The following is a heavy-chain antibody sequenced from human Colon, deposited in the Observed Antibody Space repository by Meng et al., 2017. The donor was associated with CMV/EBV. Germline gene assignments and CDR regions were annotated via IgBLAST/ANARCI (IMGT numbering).Heavy chain of an antibody. Sequence: VHLQQSGPGLVKPSQTRSLTCAISGDSVSSDSAAWNWIRQSPSRGLEWLGRTYYRSQWYFDYGVSVIGRITINADTSKNEFSLQLRSVTPDDTAVYYCARGWELGSWGQGTLVTVSS. CDR1: GDSVSSDSAA. D-gene: IGHD1-26*01. CDR2: TYYRSQWYF. J-gene: IGHJ4*02. V-gene: IGHV6-1*01. CDR3: ARGWELGS.